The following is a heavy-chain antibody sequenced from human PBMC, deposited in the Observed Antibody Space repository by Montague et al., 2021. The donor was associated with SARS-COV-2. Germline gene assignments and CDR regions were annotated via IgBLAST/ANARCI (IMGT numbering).Heavy chain of an antibody. J-gene: IGHJ4*02. CDR2: IYICEST. V-gene: IGHV4-59*08. CDR3: AGRYCATLPAVY. CDR1: GGSISSFY. Sequence: SETLSLTCTVSGGSISSFYWCWFRQRPGKGLERIGYIYICESTNYNHYPTSRVTMSVDTSKDQFPLKLNSVTAADTAVYYCAGRYCATLPAVYWGQGTLVTVSS. D-gene: IGHD2-15*01.